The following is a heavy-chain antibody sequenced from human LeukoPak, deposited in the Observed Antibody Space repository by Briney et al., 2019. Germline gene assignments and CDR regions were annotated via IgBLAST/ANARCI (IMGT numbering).Heavy chain of an antibody. D-gene: IGHD5-24*01. CDR2: ISSSSSYI. V-gene: IGHV3-21*01. CDR1: GFTFSSYS. CDR3: ARDRKMTTLMDV. J-gene: IGHJ6*03. Sequence: GGSLRLSCAASGFTFSSYSMNWVRRAPGKGLEWVSSISSSSSYIYYADSVKGRFTISRDNAKNSVYLQMNSLRAEDTAVYYCARDRKMTTLMDVWGKGTTVTVSS.